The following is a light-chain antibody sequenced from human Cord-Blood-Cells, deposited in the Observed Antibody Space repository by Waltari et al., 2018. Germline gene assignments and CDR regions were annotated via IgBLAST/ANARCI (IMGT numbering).Light chain of an antibody. J-gene: IGKJ4*01. V-gene: IGKV3-20*01. Sequence: EFVLTQSPGTLSLSPAERATLSCRASQSVRSSYLAWYQQKPGQAPRLLIYGASSRVTGIPDRFSGSGSGTDFTLTISRLEPEDFAVYYCQQYGSSPLTFGGGTKVEIK. CDR1: QSVRSSY. CDR2: GAS. CDR3: QQYGSSPLT.